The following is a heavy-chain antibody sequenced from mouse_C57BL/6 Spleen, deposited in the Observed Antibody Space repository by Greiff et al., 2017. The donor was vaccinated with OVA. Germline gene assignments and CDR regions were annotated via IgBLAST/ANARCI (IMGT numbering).Heavy chain of an antibody. CDR2: INPSNGGT. Sequence: VQLQQPGTELVKPGASVKLSCKASGYTFTSYWMHWVKQRPGQGLEWIGNINPSNGGTNYNEKFKSKATLTVDKSSSTAYRQLSSLTSEDSAVYYCARGGIYYGNYVDWYFDVWGTGTTVTVSS. J-gene: IGHJ1*03. D-gene: IGHD2-1*01. V-gene: IGHV1-53*01. CDR1: GYTFTSYW. CDR3: ARGGIYYGNYVDWYFDV.